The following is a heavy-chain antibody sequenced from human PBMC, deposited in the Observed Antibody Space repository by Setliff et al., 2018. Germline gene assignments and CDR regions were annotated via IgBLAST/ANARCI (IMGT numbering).Heavy chain of an antibody. V-gene: IGHV3-15*01. J-gene: IGHJ4*02. CDR1: GFTFSAAW. CDR3: AADFPGGAFPFDY. D-gene: IGHD2-8*02. Sequence: GGSLRLSCAASGFTFSAAWMTWLRLGPGKGLEWVALIKGPGATDYSASVKDRFTISRDNSKNFHYLQMNNLKSEDTAVYYCAADFPGGAFPFDYLGQGTMVAVSS. CDR2: IKGPGAT.